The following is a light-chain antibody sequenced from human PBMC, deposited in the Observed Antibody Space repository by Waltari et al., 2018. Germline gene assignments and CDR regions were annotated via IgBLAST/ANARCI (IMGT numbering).Light chain of an antibody. CDR3: ISYTSSGVV. CDR2: DVY. V-gene: IGLV2-14*01. CDR1: ASDVVGYDY. J-gene: IGLJ2*01. Sequence: QSALTQPASVSGSPGQAIIISCTGTASDVVGYDYVSWYQQYPGKAPRLIIYDVYNRPSGVSNRFSGSKSDNTASLTISGLQAEDESVYYCISYTSSGVVFGGGTKLTVL.